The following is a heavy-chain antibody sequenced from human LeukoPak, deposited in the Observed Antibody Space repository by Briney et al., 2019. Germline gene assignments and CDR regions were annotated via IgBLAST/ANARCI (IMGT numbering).Heavy chain of an antibody. D-gene: IGHD1-26*01. CDR1: GFTFSSYE. V-gene: IGHV3-48*03. CDR3: AKDLYQWELLPFDY. Sequence: GGSLRLSCAASGFTFSSYEMNWVRQAPGKGLEWVSYISSSGSTIYYADSVKGRFTISRDNSKNTLYLQMNSLRAEDTAVYYCAKDLYQWELLPFDYWGQGTLVTVSS. CDR2: ISSSGSTI. J-gene: IGHJ4*02.